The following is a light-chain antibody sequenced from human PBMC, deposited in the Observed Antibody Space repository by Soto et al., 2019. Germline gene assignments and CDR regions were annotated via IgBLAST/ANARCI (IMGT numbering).Light chain of an antibody. CDR3: QQYSSYWT. Sequence: DIQMTQSPSTLSASVGDRVTITCRASQSISNWLAWYQQKPGKAPNLLIYDASSLKSGVPSRFSGSGSGTEFTLTIRSLQPDDFAIYYCQQYSSYWTLGQGTKVDIK. J-gene: IGKJ1*01. V-gene: IGKV1-5*01. CDR2: DAS. CDR1: QSISNW.